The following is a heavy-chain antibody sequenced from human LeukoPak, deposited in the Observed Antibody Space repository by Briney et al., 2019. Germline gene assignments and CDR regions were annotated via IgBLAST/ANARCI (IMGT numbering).Heavy chain of an antibody. CDR3: ARGGECRFDP. Sequence: ASVKVSCKASGGTFSSYAISWVRQAPGQGLEWMGRIIPIFGTTNYAQKFQGRVTITTDESTSTAYMELSSLRSEDTAVYYCARGGECRFDPWGQGTLVTVSS. CDR2: IIPIFGTT. CDR1: GGTFSSYA. V-gene: IGHV1-69*05. J-gene: IGHJ5*02. D-gene: IGHD5/OR15-5a*01.